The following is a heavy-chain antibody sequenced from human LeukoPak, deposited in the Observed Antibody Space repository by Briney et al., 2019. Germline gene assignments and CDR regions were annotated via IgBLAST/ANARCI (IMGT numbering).Heavy chain of an antibody. D-gene: IGHD3-3*01. J-gene: IGHJ6*02. V-gene: IGHV3-23*01. CDR3: ASSLPPVLEWAGDYYYYYGMDV. CDR1: GFTFSSYA. CDR2: ISGSGGST. Sequence: PGGSLRLSCAASGFTFSSYAMSWVRQAPGKGLEWVSAISGSGGSTYYADSVKGRFTISRDNSKNTLYLQMNSLRAEDTAVYYCASSLPPVLEWAGDYYYYYGMDVWGQGTTVTVSS.